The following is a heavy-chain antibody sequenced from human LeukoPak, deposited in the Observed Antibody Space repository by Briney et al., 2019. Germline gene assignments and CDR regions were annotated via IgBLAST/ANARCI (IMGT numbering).Heavy chain of an antibody. Sequence: SETLSLTCTVSGGSVSSGSDYWSWIRQPPGKGLEWIGYIYYSGSTNYNPSLKSRVTISVDTSKNQFSLKLSSVTAADTAVYYCARGTGTTSDYYYGMDVWGQGTTVTVSS. V-gene: IGHV4-61*01. CDR1: GGSVSSGSDY. CDR3: ARGTGTTSDYYYGMDV. J-gene: IGHJ6*02. CDR2: IYYSGST. D-gene: IGHD1-1*01.